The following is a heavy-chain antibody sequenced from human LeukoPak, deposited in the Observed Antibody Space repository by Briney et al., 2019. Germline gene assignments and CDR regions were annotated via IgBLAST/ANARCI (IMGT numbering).Heavy chain of an antibody. J-gene: IGHJ6*02. D-gene: IGHD6-6*01. Sequence: PRGCLRLSCAPTAFTASSHWMSWVRQAHEKLLEWVDNTKQDGSEEVYVDSVQGQFTLCRNNAKNPLFLQMNTLRDEDTAVYYCARDPYSSTWSYGIDVWAQGTTVTVSS. V-gene: IGHV3-7*05. CDR2: TKQDGSEE. CDR1: AFTASSHW. CDR3: ARDPYSSTWSYGIDV.